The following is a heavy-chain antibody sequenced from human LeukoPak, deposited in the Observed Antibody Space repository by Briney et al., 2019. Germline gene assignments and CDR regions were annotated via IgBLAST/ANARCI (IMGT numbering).Heavy chain of an antibody. CDR3: ARGSPAGETEIFDY. J-gene: IGHJ4*02. CDR1: GFTFSSYS. V-gene: IGHV3-21*01. D-gene: IGHD5-24*01. CDR2: ISSSSSYI. Sequence: GGSLRLSCAASGFTFSSYSMNWVRQAPGKGLEWVSSISSSSSYIYYADSVKGRFTISRDNAKNSLYLQMNSLRAEDTAVYYCARGSPAGETEIFDYWGQGTLVTVSS.